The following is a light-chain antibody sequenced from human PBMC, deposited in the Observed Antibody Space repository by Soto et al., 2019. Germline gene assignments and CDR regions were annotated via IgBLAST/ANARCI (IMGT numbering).Light chain of an antibody. CDR2: DTS. CDR1: PGAVTSGHY. J-gene: IGLJ2*01. CDR3: LLSYSGALVV. V-gene: IGLV7-46*01. Sequence: QAVVTQEPSLTVSPGGTVTLTCGSSPGAVTSGHYPYWFQPKPGQAPRTLIYDTSNKHSWTPARFSGSLLGGKAALTLSGAQPEDEAEYYCLLSYSGALVVFGGGTKLTVL.